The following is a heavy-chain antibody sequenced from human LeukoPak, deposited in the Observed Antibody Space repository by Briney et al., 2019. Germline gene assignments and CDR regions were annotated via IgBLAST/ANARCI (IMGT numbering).Heavy chain of an antibody. V-gene: IGHV4-34*01. CDR3: ARGITIVRGVTHYYFDC. J-gene: IGHJ4*02. CDR2: INHSGST. CDR1: GRSFSGYY. D-gene: IGHD3-10*01. Sequence: SETLSLTCAVYGRSFSGYYWSWIRQPPGEGLEWVGEINHSGSTNYNPSLKSRVTISVDTSKNQFSLKLSSVTAADTAVYYCARGITIVRGVTHYYFDCWGQGTLVTVSS.